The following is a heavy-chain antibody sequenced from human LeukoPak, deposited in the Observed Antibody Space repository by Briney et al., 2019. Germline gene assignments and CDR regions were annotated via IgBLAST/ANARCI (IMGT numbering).Heavy chain of an antibody. CDR2: IYYSGST. CDR1: GGSINTSSYY. D-gene: IGHD6-19*01. J-gene: IGHJ4*02. V-gene: IGHV4-39*07. CDR3: ARDGAGYTSGWDY. Sequence: PSETLSLTCTVSGGSINTSSYYWGWIRQPPGKGLECIGNIYYSGSTNYNPSLKSRVTISVDKSKNQFSLKLSSVTAADTAVYYCARDGAGYTSGWDYWGQGTLVTVSS.